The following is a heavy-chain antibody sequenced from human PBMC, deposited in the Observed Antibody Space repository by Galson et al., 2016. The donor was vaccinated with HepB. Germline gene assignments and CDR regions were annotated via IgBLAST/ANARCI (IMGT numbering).Heavy chain of an antibody. CDR1: GGSIGSTTYY. D-gene: IGHD2-15*01. CDR2: IYYSGNS. J-gene: IGHJ4*02. V-gene: IGHV4-31*03. Sequence: TLSLTCTVSGGSIGSTTYYWSWIRQHPGKGLEWIGYIYYSGNSYYNPSLKSRVTISVDTSENQFSLNLTSVTAADTAVYYCASTLASRRTPFHYWGQGTLVTVSS. CDR3: ASTLASRRTPFHY.